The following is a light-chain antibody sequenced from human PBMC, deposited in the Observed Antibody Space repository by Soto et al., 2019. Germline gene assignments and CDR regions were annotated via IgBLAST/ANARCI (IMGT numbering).Light chain of an antibody. Sequence: DIQMTQSPSSLSASVGDRVTITCRASQGITTDLNWYQQKPGKAPKRLIYAASRLQSGVPSRFSGSGSGTDFTLTISSLQPDDFATYYCLQYNNYPYTFGQGTKLASK. V-gene: IGKV1-17*01. CDR1: QGITTD. CDR3: LQYNNYPYT. J-gene: IGKJ2*01. CDR2: AAS.